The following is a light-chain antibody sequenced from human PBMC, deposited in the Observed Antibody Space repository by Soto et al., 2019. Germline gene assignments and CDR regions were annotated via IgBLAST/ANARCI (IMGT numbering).Light chain of an antibody. J-gene: IGLJ1*01. CDR2: DVN. CDR1: SGDVGGYYY. Sequence: QSALTQPASVSGSPGQSITISCTGTSGDVGGYYYVSWYQQHPGKAPKLMIFDVNKRPSWVPDRFSGSKSGNTASLTISGLQAEDEADYYCSSYAGSYTYVFATGTKLTVL. CDR3: SSYAGSYTYV. V-gene: IGLV2-11*01.